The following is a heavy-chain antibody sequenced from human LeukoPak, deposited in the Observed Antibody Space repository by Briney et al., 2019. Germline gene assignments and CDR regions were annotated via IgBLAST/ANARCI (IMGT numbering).Heavy chain of an antibody. D-gene: IGHD3-10*02. V-gene: IGHV4-31*03. CDR1: RGSISNADYY. CDR2: IYYSGST. CDR3: ASSYYYVFDY. J-gene: IGHJ4*02. Sequence: SQTLSLTCTVSRGSISNADYYWSWIRQHPGKGLEWIGYIYYSGSTYYNPSLKSRVTISVDTSKYQFSLKLSSVTAADTAVYYCASSYYYVFDYWGQGTLVTVSS.